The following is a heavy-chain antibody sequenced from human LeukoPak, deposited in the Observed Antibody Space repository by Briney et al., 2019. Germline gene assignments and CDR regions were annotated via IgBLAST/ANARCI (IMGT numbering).Heavy chain of an antibody. D-gene: IGHD4-23*01. Sequence: GRSLRLSCAASGFTFSSYGMHWVRQAPGKGLEWVAVISYDGSNKYYADSVKGRFTISRDNSKNTLYLQMNSLRAEDTAVYYCAKDDYGGNAGDYWGQGTLVTVSS. CDR2: ISYDGSNK. CDR3: AKDDYGGNAGDY. J-gene: IGHJ4*02. CDR1: GFTFSSYG. V-gene: IGHV3-30*18.